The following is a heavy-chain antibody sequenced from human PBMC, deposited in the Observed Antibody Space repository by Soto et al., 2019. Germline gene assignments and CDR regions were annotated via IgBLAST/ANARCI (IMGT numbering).Heavy chain of an antibody. CDR2: IGTAGDT. J-gene: IGHJ6*02. V-gene: IGHV3-13*01. CDR1: GFTFSSYD. Sequence: GGSLRLSCAASGFTFSSYDMHWVRQATGKGLEWVSAIGTAGDTYYPGSVKGRFTISGENAKNSLYLQMNSLRAEDTAVYYCARGRYGSGSYYYYYYGMDVWGQGTTVTVSS. D-gene: IGHD3-10*01. CDR3: ARGRYGSGSYYYYYYGMDV.